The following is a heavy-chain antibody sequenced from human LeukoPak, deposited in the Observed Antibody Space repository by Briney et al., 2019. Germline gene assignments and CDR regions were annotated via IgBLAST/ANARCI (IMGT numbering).Heavy chain of an antibody. CDR1: GFTFSQYS. CDR2: IKKDGRKK. V-gene: IGHV3-7*01. CDR3: TRDVLAFFGEDVFDI. Sequence: GGSLRLSCAASGFTFSQYSMSWVRQTPGKGMEWVANIKKDGRKKDYVDSVKGRFTISRDNAKNSLYLEMNGLRAEDTAVYFCTRDVLAFFGEDVFDIWGRGTLVTVSS. D-gene: IGHD3-10*01. J-gene: IGHJ3*02.